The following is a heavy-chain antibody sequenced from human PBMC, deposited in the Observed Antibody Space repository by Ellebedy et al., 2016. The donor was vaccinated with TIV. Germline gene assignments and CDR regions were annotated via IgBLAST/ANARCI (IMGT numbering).Heavy chain of an antibody. D-gene: IGHD5-18*01. V-gene: IGHV5-51*01. Sequence: GGSLRLSCKGSGYTFTTYWIGWVRQMPGKGLEWMGIIYPGDSDTRYSPSFQGQVTISADKSISTAYLQWSGLKASDTAMYYCARSSGYSYGRFDYWGQGTLVTVSS. CDR3: ARSSGYSYGRFDY. CDR2: IYPGDSDT. J-gene: IGHJ4*02. CDR1: GYTFTTYW.